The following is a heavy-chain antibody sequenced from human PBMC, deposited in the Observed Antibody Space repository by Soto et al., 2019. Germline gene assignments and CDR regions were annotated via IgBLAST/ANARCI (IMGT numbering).Heavy chain of an antibody. CDR3: ARVGSSGWSPDY. CDR1: GGSISGHY. Sequence: SETLSLTCTVSGGSISGHYWIWIRQSPGKGLEWIGYIFYTGSTNYNPSLKSRVTLSVDTSKNQFSLRLSSVTAADTAIYYCARVGSSGWSPDYWGQGTLVTVSS. D-gene: IGHD6-19*01. V-gene: IGHV4-59*11. CDR2: IFYTGST. J-gene: IGHJ4*02.